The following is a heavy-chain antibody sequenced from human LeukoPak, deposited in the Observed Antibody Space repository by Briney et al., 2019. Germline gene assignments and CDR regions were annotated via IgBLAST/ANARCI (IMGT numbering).Heavy chain of an antibody. V-gene: IGHV3-7*01. CDR1: GFTFSSYY. Sequence: PGRTLTLSCAASGFTFSSYYMSWVRQASGKGLEWVANIKQDGSDKYYVDSVRGRFTISRDNAKNSLYLQLNSLRVEDTAVYYCARGYSYGSTGTYWGQGTLVTVSS. J-gene: IGHJ4*02. CDR3: ARGYSYGSTGTY. CDR2: IKQDGSDK. D-gene: IGHD5-18*01.